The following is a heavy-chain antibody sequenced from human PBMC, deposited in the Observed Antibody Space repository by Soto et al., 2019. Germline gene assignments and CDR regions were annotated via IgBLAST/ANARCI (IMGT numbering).Heavy chain of an antibody. CDR2: ISAYNGNT. D-gene: IGHD1-7*01. CDR1: GYTFTSYG. Sequence: QVQLVQSGAEVKKPGASVKVSCKASGYTFTSYGISWVRQAPGQGRDWMGWISAYNGNTNYAQKLQGRVTMTTDTAKSTAYMELRSRRSDDTAVYYYERDRGPRNWNYDWFDPWGQGTLVTVSS. J-gene: IGHJ5*02. V-gene: IGHV1-18*01. CDR3: ERDRGPRNWNYDWFDP.